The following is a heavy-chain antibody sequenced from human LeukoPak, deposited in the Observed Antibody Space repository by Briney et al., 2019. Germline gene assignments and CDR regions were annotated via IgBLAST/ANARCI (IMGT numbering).Heavy chain of an antibody. Sequence: GGALRLSCAASGFTFSSYSMNWVRQAPGKGLEWVSSITRSSIYIYYADSVKGRFTISRDNAKNSLYLQMNILRAEDSAVYYCARSWELRGQLCYWGQGTLATVSS. D-gene: IGHD1-26*01. CDR2: ITRSSIYI. CDR1: GFTFSSYS. CDR3: ARSWELRGQLCY. V-gene: IGHV3-21*03. J-gene: IGHJ4*01.